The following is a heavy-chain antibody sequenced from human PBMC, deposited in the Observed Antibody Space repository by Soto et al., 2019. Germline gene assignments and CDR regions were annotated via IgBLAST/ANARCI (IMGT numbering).Heavy chain of an antibody. CDR1: GFTFSSYW. V-gene: IGHV3-7*04. CDR2: IKQDGSEK. Sequence: GGSLRLSCAASGFTFSSYWMSWVRQAPGKGLEWVANIKQDGSEKYYVESVKGRFTITRDNAKNSLYQQMNSLRAEDTAVYYCARAVARRDAFDIWGQGTMVTVSS. D-gene: IGHD2-21*01. CDR3: ARAVARRDAFDI. J-gene: IGHJ3*02.